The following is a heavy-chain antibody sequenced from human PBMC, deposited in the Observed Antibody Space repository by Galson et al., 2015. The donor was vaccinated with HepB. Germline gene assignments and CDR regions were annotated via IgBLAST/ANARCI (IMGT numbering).Heavy chain of an antibody. CDR2: INPNGGAT. D-gene: IGHD3-3*01. CDR3: ARDLRPTNFGVFTLDY. J-gene: IGHJ4*02. V-gene: IGHV1-2*06. Sequence: SVKVSCKGSGFTFIGYHIHWVRQAPGRGLEWLGRINPNGGATTYAQKFQGRVTLTRTTSSKTAYMELTSLKPDDPAVYYCARDLRPTNFGVFTLDYWGQGSLVTVSS. CDR1: GFTFIGYH.